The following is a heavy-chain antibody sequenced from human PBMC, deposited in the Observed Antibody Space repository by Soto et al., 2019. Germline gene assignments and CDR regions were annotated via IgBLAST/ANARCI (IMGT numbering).Heavy chain of an antibody. Sequence: QVQLQQWGAGLLKPSETLSLTCAVYGGSFSGYYWSWIRQPPGKGLEWIGEINHSGSTNYNPSLKSRVTISVDTSKHQSSLKLSSVTAADTAVYYCARATYWDSFDYWGQGTLVTVSS. D-gene: IGHD1-26*01. CDR2: INHSGST. V-gene: IGHV4-34*01. CDR1: GGSFSGYY. CDR3: ARATYWDSFDY. J-gene: IGHJ4*02.